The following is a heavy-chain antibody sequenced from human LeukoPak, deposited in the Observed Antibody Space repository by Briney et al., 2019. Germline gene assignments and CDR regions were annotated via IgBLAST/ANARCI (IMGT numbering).Heavy chain of an antibody. CDR1: GFTFSSYA. J-gene: IGHJ1*01. D-gene: IGHD2-2*01. CDR3: ARLLGDCIGTNCFRYFQD. CDR2: ISGSGDST. Sequence: GGSLRLSCAASGFTFSSYAMSWVRQAPGKGLEWVSAISGSGDSTFYADSVKGRFTISRDNSKNTLYLQMNSLRAEDTAVYYCARLLGDCIGTNCFRYFQDWGQGTLVTVSS. V-gene: IGHV3-23*01.